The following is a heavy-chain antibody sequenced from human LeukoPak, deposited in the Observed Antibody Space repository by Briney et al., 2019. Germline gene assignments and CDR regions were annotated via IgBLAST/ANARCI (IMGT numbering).Heavy chain of an antibody. CDR2: ISAYSDNA. CDR1: GYTFNSYG. Sequence: ASVKVACKASGYTFNSYGISWVRQAPGQGLEWMVWISAYSDNANYAQKLQGSVTMTRDTSISTGYVELSRLRSDDTAVYYCAGGSLLGAYWGQGTLVTVSS. J-gene: IGHJ4*02. V-gene: IGHV1-18*01. CDR3: AGGSLLGAY. D-gene: IGHD3-16*01.